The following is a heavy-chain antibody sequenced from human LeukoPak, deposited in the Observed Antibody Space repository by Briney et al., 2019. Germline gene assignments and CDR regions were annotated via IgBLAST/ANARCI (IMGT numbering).Heavy chain of an antibody. CDR2: IKEGGSEK. J-gene: IGHJ4*02. CDR3: ARGGSSRFGY. D-gene: IGHD1-26*01. V-gene: IGHV3-7*01. CDR1: GFTFSSYW. Sequence: GGSLRLSCAASGFTFSSYWMSWVRQAPGKGLEWVANIKEGGSEKYYVESVKGRFTISRDNAKNSLFLQMNSLRGKDTAMYYCARGGSSRFGYWGQGTLVTVSS.